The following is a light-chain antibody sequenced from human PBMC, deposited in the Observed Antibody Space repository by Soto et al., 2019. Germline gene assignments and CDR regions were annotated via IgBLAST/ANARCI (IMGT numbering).Light chain of an antibody. CDR3: QQYNTHSGT. Sequence: DIQMTQSPSTLSAPLGDRVTITCRASQTVNAWLAWYQHKPGKAPKPLIYDASILESGVPARFSGSGSGTEFILTISSLQPDDVGTYYCQQYNTHSGTFGQGTKVEIK. CDR2: DAS. CDR1: QTVNAW. J-gene: IGKJ1*01. V-gene: IGKV1-5*01.